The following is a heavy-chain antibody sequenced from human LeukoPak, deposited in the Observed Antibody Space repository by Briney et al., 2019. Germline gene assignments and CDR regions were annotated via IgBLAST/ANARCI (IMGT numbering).Heavy chain of an antibody. J-gene: IGHJ4*02. CDR2: IDRDGTPR. D-gene: IGHD3-3*01. V-gene: IGHV3-74*01. CDR1: GFSFGEYW. CDR3: IASRWSGALDF. Sequence: GGSLRLSCADSGFSFGEYWMLWVRQTPRNGVFWIARIDRDGTPRIYADSVMGRFTISRDNAKHALYLQMNSLKDEDTAVYYCIASRWSGALDFWGQGSLVTVSS.